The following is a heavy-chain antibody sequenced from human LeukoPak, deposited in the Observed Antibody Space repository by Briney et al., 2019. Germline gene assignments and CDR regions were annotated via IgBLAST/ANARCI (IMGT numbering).Heavy chain of an antibody. CDR3: ARGGRDGYNLYPLDY. CDR1: GGSISSYY. D-gene: IGHD5-24*01. Sequence: PSETLSLTCTVSGGSISSYYWSWIRQPPGKGLEWIGYIYYSGSTNYNPSLKSRVTISVDTSKNQLSLKRRSVTAADTAVYYCARGGRDGYNLYPLDYGGQGTLVTVSS. J-gene: IGHJ4*02. CDR2: IYYSGST. V-gene: IGHV4-59*08.